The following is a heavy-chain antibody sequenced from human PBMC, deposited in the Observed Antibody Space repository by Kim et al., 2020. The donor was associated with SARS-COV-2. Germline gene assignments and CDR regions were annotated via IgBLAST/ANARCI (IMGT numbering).Heavy chain of an antibody. V-gene: IGHV3-33*06. CDR2: IWYDGSNK. D-gene: IGHD3-10*01. Sequence: GGSLRLSCAASGFTFSSYGMHWVRQAPGKGLEWVAVIWYDGSNKNYADSVKGRFTISRDNSKNTLYLQMNSLRAEDTAVYYCAKDWVWFGEFATPYIDYWGQGTLVTVSS. CDR1: GFTFSSYG. CDR3: AKDWVWFGEFATPYIDY. J-gene: IGHJ4*02.